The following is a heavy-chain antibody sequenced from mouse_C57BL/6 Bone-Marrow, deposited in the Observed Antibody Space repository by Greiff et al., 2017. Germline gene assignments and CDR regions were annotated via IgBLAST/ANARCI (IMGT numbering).Heavy chain of an antibody. CDR3: AKERNGVVATRAYWYFDV. Sequence: QVQLQQSGAELARPGASVKLSCKASGYTFTSYGISWVKQRTGQGLEWIGEIYPRSGNTYYNEKFKGKATLTADKSSSTSYMELRSLTSEDSAVYFCAKERNGVVATRAYWYFDVWGTGTTVTVSS. D-gene: IGHD1-1*01. V-gene: IGHV1-81*01. J-gene: IGHJ1*03. CDR1: GYTFTSYG. CDR2: IYPRSGNT.